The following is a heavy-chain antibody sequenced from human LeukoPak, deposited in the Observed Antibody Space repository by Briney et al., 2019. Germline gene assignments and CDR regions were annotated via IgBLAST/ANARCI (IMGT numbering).Heavy chain of an antibody. V-gene: IGHV3-23*01. CDR2: ISGSGGST. J-gene: IGHJ4*02. CDR3: AKTRRNLYYFDY. CDR1: GFTFSSYA. Sequence: GGSLRLSCAASGFTFSSYAMSWVRQAPGKGLEWVSAISGSGGSTYYADSVKGRFTIPRDNSKNTLYLQMNSLRAEDTAVYYCAKTRRNLYYFDYWGQGTLVTVSS.